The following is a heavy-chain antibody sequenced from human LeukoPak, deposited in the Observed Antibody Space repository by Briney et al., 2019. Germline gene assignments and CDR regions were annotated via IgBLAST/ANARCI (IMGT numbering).Heavy chain of an antibody. CDR2: IYYSGST. D-gene: IGHD5-24*01. J-gene: IGHJ4*02. CDR3: ASSSARDGYNIFDY. CDR1: GGIISSSSYY. Sequence: SETLSLTCTVSGGIISSSSYYWGWIRQPPGKGLEWFGSIYYSGSTYYNPSLESRVTISVDTSKNQFSLKLSSVTAADTAVYYCASSSARDGYNIFDYWGQGTLVTVSS. V-gene: IGHV4-39*01.